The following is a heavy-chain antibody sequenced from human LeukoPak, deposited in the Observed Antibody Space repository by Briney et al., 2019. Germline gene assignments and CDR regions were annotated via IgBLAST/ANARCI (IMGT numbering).Heavy chain of an antibody. J-gene: IGHJ6*02. CDR3: ARHPIYCSSTSCYGMDV. D-gene: IGHD2-2*01. Sequence: SETPSLTCTVSGGSISGYYWTWIRQPPGKGLEWIGYIYYSGSTNYNPSLKSRVTISVDTSKNQFSLNLSSVTAADTAVYYCARHPIYCSSTSCYGMDVWGQGTTVTVSS. CDR2: IYYSGST. V-gene: IGHV4-59*08. CDR1: GGSISGYY.